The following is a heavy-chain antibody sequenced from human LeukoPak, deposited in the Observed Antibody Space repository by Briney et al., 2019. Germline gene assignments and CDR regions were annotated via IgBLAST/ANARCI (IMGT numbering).Heavy chain of an antibody. CDR1: GFSFDDYV. Sequence: GGSLRLSCAASGFSFDDYVMTWVRQAPGKGLEWVSGVNWNGVSTGYVDSVKGRFTISRDNAKNSLYLQMNSLRAEDTALYYCVRGRHYYDTSGYYYRPEDYWGQGTLVTVSS. J-gene: IGHJ4*02. V-gene: IGHV3-20*04. D-gene: IGHD3-22*01. CDR2: VNWNGVST. CDR3: VRGRHYYDTSGYYYRPEDY.